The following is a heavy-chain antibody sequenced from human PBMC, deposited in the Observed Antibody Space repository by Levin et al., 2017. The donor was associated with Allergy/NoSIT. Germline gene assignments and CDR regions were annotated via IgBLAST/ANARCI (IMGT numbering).Heavy chain of an antibody. D-gene: IGHD4-17*01. Sequence: ASETLSLTCAVYGGSFSGYYWSWIRQPPGKGLEWIGEINHSGSTNYNPSLKSRVTISVDTSKNQFSLKLSSVTAADTAVYYCARGRIYGDYWVDYWGQGTLVTVSS. CDR2: INHSGST. CDR3: ARGRIYGDYWVDY. V-gene: IGHV4-34*01. J-gene: IGHJ4*02. CDR1: GGSFSGYY.